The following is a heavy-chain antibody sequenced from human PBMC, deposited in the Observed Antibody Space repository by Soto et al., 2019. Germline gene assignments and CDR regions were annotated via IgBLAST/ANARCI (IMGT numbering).Heavy chain of an antibody. CDR1: GGTFSTYA. J-gene: IGHJ3*02. Sequence: QVQLVQSGVEVKKPGSSVKVSCKASGGTFSTYAISWVRQAPGQGLEWMGGIIPIFGTAKYAQKFQGRVTITADESTSTAYMELSSLISEDTAVYYCAREIFGVIISGGRDAFDIWGQGTMVTVSS. D-gene: IGHD3-3*01. CDR3: AREIFGVIISGGRDAFDI. V-gene: IGHV1-69*01. CDR2: IIPIFGTA.